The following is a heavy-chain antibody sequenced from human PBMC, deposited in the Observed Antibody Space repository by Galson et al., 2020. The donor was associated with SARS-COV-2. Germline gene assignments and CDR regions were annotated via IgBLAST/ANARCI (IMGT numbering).Heavy chain of an antibody. Sequence: ALHGESLKISCAVSGFTFSNHWMHWVRQAPGKGLVWVSRIYSEGSSTSYADSVKGRFTISGDNAKNTLYLQMNSLRAEDTAVYYGARGDMVNEDFDAWGQGTLVTVSS. CDR1: GFTFSNHW. CDR3: ARGDMVNEDFDA. CDR2: IYSEGSST. D-gene: IGHD2-8*01. V-gene: IGHV3-74*01. J-gene: IGHJ4*02.